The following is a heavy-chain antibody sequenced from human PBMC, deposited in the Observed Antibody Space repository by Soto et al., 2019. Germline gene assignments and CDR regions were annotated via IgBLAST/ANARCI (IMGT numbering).Heavy chain of an antibody. CDR1: GYSFTSYW. D-gene: IGHD3-22*01. Sequence: PGGSLKISCKGSGYSFTSYWIGWVRQMPGKGLEWMGIIYPGDSDTRYSPSFQGQVTISADKSISTAYLQWSSLKASDTAMYYCASVKRDSSGYSWFDPWGQGTLVTVSS. CDR2: IYPGDSDT. V-gene: IGHV5-51*01. J-gene: IGHJ5*02. CDR3: ASVKRDSSGYSWFDP.